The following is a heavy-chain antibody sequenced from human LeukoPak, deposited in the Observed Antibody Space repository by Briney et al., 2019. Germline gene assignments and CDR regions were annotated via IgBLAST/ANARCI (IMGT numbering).Heavy chain of an antibody. CDR1: GFTFSSYA. Sequence: GGSLRLSXAASGFTFSSYAMSWVGQAPGKGLEWVSAISGSGGSTYYADSVKGRFTISRDNSKNTLYLQMNSLRAEDTAVYYCANSITSFGVVIPYSFDYWGQGTLVTVSS. CDR3: ANSITSFGVVIPYSFDY. D-gene: IGHD3-3*01. J-gene: IGHJ4*02. V-gene: IGHV3-23*01. CDR2: ISGSGGST.